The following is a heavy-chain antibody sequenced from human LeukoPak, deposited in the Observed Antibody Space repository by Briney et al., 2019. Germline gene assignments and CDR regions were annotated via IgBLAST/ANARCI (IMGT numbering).Heavy chain of an antibody. CDR1: GFTFSNYW. D-gene: IGHD5-12*01. Sequence: GGSLKLSCAASGFTFSNYWMTWVRQAPGKGLEWVANIKHDGSEDYYLDSVKGRFTISRDNAKSSMWLQMNSLRGEDTAVYYCAGGPTTYYFDYWGQGTLVTVSS. CDR3: AGGPTTYYFDY. V-gene: IGHV3-7*04. J-gene: IGHJ4*02. CDR2: IKHDGSED.